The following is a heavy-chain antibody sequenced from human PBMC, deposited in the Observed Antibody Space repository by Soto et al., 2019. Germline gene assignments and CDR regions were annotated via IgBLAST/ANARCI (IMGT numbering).Heavy chain of an antibody. Sequence: PSETLSLTCTVAGGSISSSSYYWSWIRQPPGKRLEWIGYIYYSGSTNYNPSLKSRVTISVDTSKNQFSLKLSSVTAADTAVYYCARGHSSGWYGGYYFDCWGQGALVTVSS. CDR3: ARGHSSGWYGGYYFDC. V-gene: IGHV4-61*01. J-gene: IGHJ4*02. D-gene: IGHD6-19*01. CDR1: GGSISSSSYY. CDR2: IYYSGST.